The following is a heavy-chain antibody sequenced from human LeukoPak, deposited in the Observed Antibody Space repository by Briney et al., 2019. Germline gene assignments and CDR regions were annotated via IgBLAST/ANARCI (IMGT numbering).Heavy chain of an antibody. CDR1: GFTFDDYG. J-gene: IGHJ4*02. CDR2: INWNGGST. Sequence: PGGSLRLSCAASGFTFDDYGMSWVRQAPGKGLEWVSGINWNGGSTGYADSVKGRFTISRDNAKNSLYLQMNSLRAEDTALYYCARGNKDLGGWQKGDYFDYWGQGTLVTVSS. D-gene: IGHD6-19*01. V-gene: IGHV3-20*04. CDR3: ARGNKDLGGWQKGDYFDY.